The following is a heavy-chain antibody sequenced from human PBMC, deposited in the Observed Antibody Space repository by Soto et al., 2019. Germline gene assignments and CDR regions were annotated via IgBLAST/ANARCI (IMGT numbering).Heavy chain of an antibody. CDR2: IYYSGST. CDR3: ARDVVAARRGYYYYYGMDV. Sequence: TSETLSLTCTVSGGSISSYYWSWIRQPPGKGLEWIGYIYYSGSTNYNPSLKSRVTISVDTSKNQFSLKLSSVTAADTAVYYCARDVVAARRGYYYYYGMDVWGQGTTVTV. D-gene: IGHD6-6*01. J-gene: IGHJ6*02. CDR1: GGSISSYY. V-gene: IGHV4-59*01.